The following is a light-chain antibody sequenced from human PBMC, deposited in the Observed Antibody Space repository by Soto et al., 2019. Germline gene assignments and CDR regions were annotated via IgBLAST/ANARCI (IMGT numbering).Light chain of an antibody. CDR3: QKFNTAPLT. V-gene: IGKV1-27*01. CDR2: SAS. Sequence: DIQMTQSPSSLSASVGDRVTITCRASQDISVYLAWYQQKPGKVPKLLIYSASTLQSGVPSRFSGSGSGTDFTLPISSRQPEDVTTDYCQKFNTAPLTFGQGTRLEIK. CDR1: QDISVY. J-gene: IGKJ5*01.